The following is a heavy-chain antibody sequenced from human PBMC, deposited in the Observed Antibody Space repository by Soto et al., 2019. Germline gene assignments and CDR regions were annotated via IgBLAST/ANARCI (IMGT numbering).Heavy chain of an antibody. CDR1: VGTLSSYA. CDR3: ARAPYYYGSGSYPAYYYYGMDV. Sequence: SVEVSCKASVGTLSSYAISWVRQAPGQGLEWMGGIIPIFGTANYAQKFQGRVTITADESTSTAYMELSSLRSEDTAVYYCARAPYYYGSGSYPAYYYYGMDVWGQGTTVTASS. V-gene: IGHV1-69*13. CDR2: IIPIFGTA. J-gene: IGHJ6*02. D-gene: IGHD3-10*01.